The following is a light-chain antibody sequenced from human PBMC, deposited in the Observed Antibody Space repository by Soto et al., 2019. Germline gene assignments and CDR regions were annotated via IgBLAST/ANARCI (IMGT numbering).Light chain of an antibody. Sequence: AIRMTQSPSSLSASTGDTVTITCRASQDIGSVLAWYQQKPGKAPNLLIHTASTLQSGVPSRFSGSGSGTEFTLTISSLQPEDFATYYCQQRNSYPITFGQGTRLEIK. CDR2: TAS. CDR3: QQRNSYPIT. J-gene: IGKJ5*01. V-gene: IGKV1-8*01. CDR1: QDIGSV.